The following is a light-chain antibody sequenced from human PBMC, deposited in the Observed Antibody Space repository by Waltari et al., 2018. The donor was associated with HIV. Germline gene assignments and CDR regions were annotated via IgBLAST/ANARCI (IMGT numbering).Light chain of an antibody. CDR2: VTS. V-gene: IGKV1-39*01. CDR3: LQTYSTTWT. J-gene: IGKJ1*01. Sequence: DIQMTQSPSSLSAFVGDRVTITCRASQSINNFLTWYQQKPGKAPQVLIYVTSNLQSGVPSRFSGSRSGTDFTLTISSLQPEDSATYYCLQTYSTTWTFGQGTKVESK. CDR1: QSINNF.